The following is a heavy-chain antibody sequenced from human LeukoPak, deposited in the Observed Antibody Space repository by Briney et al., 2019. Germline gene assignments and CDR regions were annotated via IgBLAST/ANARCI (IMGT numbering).Heavy chain of an antibody. J-gene: IGHJ4*02. CDR1: GFTFSTYA. Sequence: GGSLRLSCVASGFTFSTYAMSWVRQAPGKGLEWVSAISGSGSSTFYADSVKGRFTISRDNSKNTLYLQMNSLRAEDTAVYYCARDLVGGWDDSSGYYYGYFDYWGQGTLVTVSS. D-gene: IGHD3-22*01. CDR2: ISGSGSST. CDR3: ARDLVGGWDDSSGYYYGYFDY. V-gene: IGHV3-23*01.